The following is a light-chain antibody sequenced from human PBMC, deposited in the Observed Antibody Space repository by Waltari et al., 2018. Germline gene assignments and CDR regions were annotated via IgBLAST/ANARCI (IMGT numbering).Light chain of an antibody. CDR1: QSVLYSSNNKNY. J-gene: IGKJ3*01. V-gene: IGKV4-1*01. CDR2: WAS. Sequence: DIVMTQSPDSLTVSLGERATINCKSSQSVLYSSNNKNYLAWYQQKPGQPPKLLIYWASSRESGVPDRLGGSGSGTDFTLTIISLQAEDVAVYYCQQYYSTLPTFGPGTKVDIK. CDR3: QQYYSTLPT.